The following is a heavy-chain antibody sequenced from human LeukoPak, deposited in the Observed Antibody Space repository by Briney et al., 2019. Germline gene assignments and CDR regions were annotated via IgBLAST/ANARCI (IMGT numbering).Heavy chain of an antibody. J-gene: IGHJ4*02. V-gene: IGHV1-3*01. Sequence: RASVKVSCKASGYTFTSYAMHWVRQAPGQRLEWMGWINAGNGNTKYSQKFQGRVTITRDTSASTAYMELSSLRFEDTAVYYCARRDSSGWYVFDYWGQGTLVTVSS. D-gene: IGHD6-19*01. CDR2: INAGNGNT. CDR3: ARRDSSGWYVFDY. CDR1: GYTFTSYA.